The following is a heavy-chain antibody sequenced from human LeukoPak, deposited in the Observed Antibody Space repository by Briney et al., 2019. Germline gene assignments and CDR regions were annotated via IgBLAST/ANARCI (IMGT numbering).Heavy chain of an antibody. CDR2: INPSGGST. CDR1: GSTFTSYY. J-gene: IGHJ4*02. Sequence: ASVKVSCKASGSTFTSYYMHWVRQARGQGLEWMGIINPSGGSTSYAQEFQGRVTMTRDMSTSTVYMELSSLRSEDTAVYYCARDPYGDYVLDYWGQGTLVTVSS. CDR3: ARDPYGDYVLDY. D-gene: IGHD4-17*01. V-gene: IGHV1-46*01.